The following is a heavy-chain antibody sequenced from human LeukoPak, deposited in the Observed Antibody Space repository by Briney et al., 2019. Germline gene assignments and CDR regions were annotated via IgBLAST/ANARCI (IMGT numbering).Heavy chain of an antibody. J-gene: IGHJ4*02. V-gene: IGHV3-48*01. CDR2: ISSSSSTI. CDR1: GFTFSSYS. CDR3: ARVIVVVPAAIQEYYFDY. D-gene: IGHD2-2*01. Sequence: GGSLRLSCAASGFTFSSYSMNWVRQAPGKGLEWVSYISSSSSTIYYADSVKGRFTISRDNAKNSLYLQMNSLRAEDTAVYYCARVIVVVPAAIQEYYFDYWGQGTLVTVSS.